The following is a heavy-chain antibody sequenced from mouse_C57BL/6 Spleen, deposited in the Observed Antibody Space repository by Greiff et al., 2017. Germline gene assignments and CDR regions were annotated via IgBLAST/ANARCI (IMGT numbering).Heavy chain of an antibody. D-gene: IGHD1-1*01. CDR2: IDPETGGT. Sequence: VQLQQSGAELVRPGASVTLSCKASGYTFTDYEMHWVKQTPVHGLDWIGAIDPETGGTAYNQKFKGKAILTADKSSSTAYMERRSLTSEDSAVYYCTREYYGSTLDYWGQGTTLTVSS. V-gene: IGHV1-15*01. CDR1: GYTFTDYE. CDR3: TREYYGSTLDY. J-gene: IGHJ2*01.